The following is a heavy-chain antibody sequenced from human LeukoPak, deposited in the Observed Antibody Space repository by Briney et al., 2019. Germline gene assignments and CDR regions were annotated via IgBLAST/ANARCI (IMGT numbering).Heavy chain of an antibody. Sequence: GGSLRLSCAASGFTFSSYAMSWVRQAPGKGLEWVSAISGSGGSTYYADSVKGRFTISRDNSKNTLYLQMNSLRAEDTAVYYCAKDPGIAAAGPNWFDPWGQGTLVTVSS. CDR1: GFTFSSYA. J-gene: IGHJ5*02. D-gene: IGHD6-13*01. CDR2: ISGSGGST. CDR3: AKDPGIAAAGPNWFDP. V-gene: IGHV3-23*01.